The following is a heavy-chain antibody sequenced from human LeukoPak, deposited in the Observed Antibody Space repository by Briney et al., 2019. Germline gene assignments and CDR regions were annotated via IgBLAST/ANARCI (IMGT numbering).Heavy chain of an antibody. D-gene: IGHD2-2*01. CDR3: ARRDPAAILDY. CDR1: GGSISSYY. V-gene: IGHV4-59*08. Sequence: SETLSLTCTVSGGSISSYYWSWIRQPPGKGLEWIGYIYYSGSTSYNPSLKSRVTISVDASKNQFSLKLSSVTAADTAVYYCARRDPAAILDYWGQGTLVTVSS. J-gene: IGHJ4*02. CDR2: IYYSGST.